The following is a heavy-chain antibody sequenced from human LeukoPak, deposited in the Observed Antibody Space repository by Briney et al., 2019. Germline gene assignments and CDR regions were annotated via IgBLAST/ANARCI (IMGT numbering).Heavy chain of an antibody. V-gene: IGHV4-61*02. Sequence: MPSETLSLTCTVSGGSISSGSYYWSWIRPPAGKGLEWIGRIYTSGSTNYNPSLKSRVTISLDTSENHFSLKLSSVTAADTAVYYCARVTTGGYYNYWGQGTLVTVSS. CDR1: GGSISSGSYY. CDR3: ARVTTGGYYNY. J-gene: IGHJ4*02. D-gene: IGHD3-22*01. CDR2: IYTSGST.